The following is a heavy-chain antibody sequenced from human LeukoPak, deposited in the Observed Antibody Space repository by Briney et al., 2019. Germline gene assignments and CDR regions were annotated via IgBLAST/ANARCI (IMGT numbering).Heavy chain of an antibody. Sequence: PGPSLTLAWTAAGFSFGDYAMGWVRQAPGKWREWVGFIISKAYGGTTEYAASLKGRFTISSDDSTSIAYLLMNSLKPEDTAVYYCTRAPNYYGSGSYYNGVNDAFDIWGQGTMVTVSS. CDR1: GFSFGDYA. J-gene: IGHJ3*02. CDR2: IISKAYGGTT. CDR3: TRAPNYYGSGSYYNGVNDAFDI. V-gene: IGHV3-49*04. D-gene: IGHD3-10*01.